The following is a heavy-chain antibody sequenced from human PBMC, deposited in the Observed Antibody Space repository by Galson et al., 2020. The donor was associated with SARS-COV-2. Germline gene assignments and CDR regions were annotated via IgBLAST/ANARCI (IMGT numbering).Heavy chain of an antibody. CDR3: ARMVGGYNSGWSFDY. V-gene: IGHV2-70*11. CDR1: GFSLSTSGMY. CDR2: IDWGNHK. J-gene: IGHJ4*02. D-gene: IGHD6-19*01. Sequence: SGPTLVKPTQTLTLTCTFSGFSLSTSGMYVSWIRQPPGKALEWLARIDWGNHKYYSTSLRTRLTISKDTSKNQVVLTMTNMDPVDTATYYCARMVGGYNSGWSFDYWGQGTLVTVSS.